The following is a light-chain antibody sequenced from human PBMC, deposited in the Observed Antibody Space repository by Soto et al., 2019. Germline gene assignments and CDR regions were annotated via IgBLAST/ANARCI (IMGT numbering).Light chain of an antibody. Sequence: QAVVTQEPSFSVSPGRTVTLTCGLSSGSVSTNYHPSWYQQTPGQAPRTLIYSTNTRSSGVPDRFSGSILGNKAALTITGAQADDESNYYCVLYMGSGIWEFGGGTQLTVL. CDR1: SGSVSTNYH. V-gene: IGLV8-61*01. CDR3: VLYMGSGIWE. CDR2: STN. J-gene: IGLJ3*02.